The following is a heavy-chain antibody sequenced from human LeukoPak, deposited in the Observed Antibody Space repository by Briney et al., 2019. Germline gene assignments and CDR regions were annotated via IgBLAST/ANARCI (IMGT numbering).Heavy chain of an antibody. D-gene: IGHD3/OR15-3a*01. V-gene: IGHV4-39*07. Sequence: SETLSLTCTVSGGSISSSSYYWGWIRQPPGKGLEWIGSIYYSGSTYYNPSLKSRVTISVDTSKNQFSLKLSSVTAADTAVYYCARESREGLIDPWGQGTLVTVSS. CDR3: ARESREGLIDP. CDR1: GGSISSSSYY. CDR2: IYYSGST. J-gene: IGHJ5*02.